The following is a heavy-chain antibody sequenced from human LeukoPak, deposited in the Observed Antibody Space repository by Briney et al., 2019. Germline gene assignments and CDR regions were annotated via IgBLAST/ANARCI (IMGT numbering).Heavy chain of an antibody. Sequence: PGGSLRLSCVASGFTISGHWMSWVRQAPGKGLEWVANIKQDGSEKYYVDSVKGRFTISRDNAKNSLYLQMNSLRAEDTAVYYCARVPRGSTTPRDAFDIWGQGTMVTVSS. V-gene: IGHV3-7*01. CDR1: GFTISGHW. CDR3: ARVPRGSTTPRDAFDI. CDR2: IKQDGSEK. D-gene: IGHD3-10*01. J-gene: IGHJ3*02.